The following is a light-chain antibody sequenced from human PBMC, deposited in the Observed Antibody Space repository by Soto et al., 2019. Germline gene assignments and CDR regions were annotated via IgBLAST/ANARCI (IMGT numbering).Light chain of an antibody. Sequence: DIQLTRSPSFLSASVGDRVTITCRASQGISSYLAWYQQKPGKAPKLLIYAASTLQSGVPSRFSGSGSGTDFTLTISSLQPEDFATYYCQQLNSYLFTFGPGTKVDIK. CDR2: AAS. V-gene: IGKV1-9*01. J-gene: IGKJ3*01. CDR1: QGISSY. CDR3: QQLNSYLFT.